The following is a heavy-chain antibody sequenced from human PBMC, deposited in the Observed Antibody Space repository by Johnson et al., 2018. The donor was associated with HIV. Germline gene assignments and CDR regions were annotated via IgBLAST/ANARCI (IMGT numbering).Heavy chain of an antibody. Sequence: QVQLVESGGGLVKPGGSLRLSCAASALTFSDYYMSWLRQAPGKGLECISGISWNSGSVRYADSVKGRFTISRDNSKNTLYLQMKRLRAEDTAVYYCARDRAEAYYYDSSGLKSGLDIWGQGTMVTVSS. V-gene: IGHV3-11*04. CDR1: ALTFSDYY. D-gene: IGHD3-22*01. CDR2: ISWNSGSV. J-gene: IGHJ3*02. CDR3: ARDRAEAYYYDSSGLKSGLDI.